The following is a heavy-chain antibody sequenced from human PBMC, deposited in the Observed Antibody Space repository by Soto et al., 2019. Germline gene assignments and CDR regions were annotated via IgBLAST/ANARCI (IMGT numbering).Heavy chain of an antibody. Sequence: SETLSLTCAVSGGSISSSNWWSWVRQPPGKGLEWIGEIYHSGSTNYNPSLKSRVTISVDKSKNQFSLKLSSVTAADTAVYYCARARSRFYDFWSGQDYYYYMDVWGKGTTVTVSS. J-gene: IGHJ6*03. V-gene: IGHV4-4*02. CDR3: ARARSRFYDFWSGQDYYYYMDV. D-gene: IGHD3-3*01. CDR2: IYHSGST. CDR1: GGSISSSNW.